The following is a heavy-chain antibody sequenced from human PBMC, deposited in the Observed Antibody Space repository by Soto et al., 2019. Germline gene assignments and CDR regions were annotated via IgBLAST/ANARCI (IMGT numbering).Heavy chain of an antibody. J-gene: IGHJ3*02. CDR3: ARYYGGNSDAFDI. CDR1: GGSISTGDNY. Sequence: SETLSLTCIVSGGSISTGDNYWSWIRQPPGKGLEWIGYIYYSGTTYYNPSLKSRATISADTSKNQFSLKLSSVTAADTAVYYCARYYGGNSDAFDIWGLGTTVTVSS. CDR2: IYYSGTT. V-gene: IGHV4-30-4*01. D-gene: IGHD3-10*01.